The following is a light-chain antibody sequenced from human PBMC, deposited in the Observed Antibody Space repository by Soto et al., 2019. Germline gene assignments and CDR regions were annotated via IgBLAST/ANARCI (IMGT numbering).Light chain of an antibody. J-gene: IGKJ1*01. CDR1: QNIVDF. CDR2: AVS. CDR3: QQTYRTQT. Sequence: DIQMTHSPSSLSASIGDRVTITCRASQNIVDFVNWYQQKPGEGPKLLMYAVSSLQTGVPARFSGTRSGTDFTLTINSLRPEDFATYHCQQTYRTQTLGQGPKV. V-gene: IGKV1-39*01.